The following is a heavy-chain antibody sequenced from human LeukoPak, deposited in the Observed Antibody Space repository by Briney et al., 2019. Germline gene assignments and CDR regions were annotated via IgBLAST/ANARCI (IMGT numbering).Heavy chain of an antibody. CDR3: ARAGGGYSGYDFHY. D-gene: IGHD5-12*01. Sequence: SETLSLTCTVSGASISSYYWSWIRHPPGKGLEWVGYIYYSWSTNYNPSLKSRVNISVDTPMNQFSLKLSSVTAAGTAVYYCARAGGGYSGYDFHYWGQGTLVTVSS. CDR1: GASISSYY. CDR2: IYYSWST. J-gene: IGHJ4*02. V-gene: IGHV4-59*01.